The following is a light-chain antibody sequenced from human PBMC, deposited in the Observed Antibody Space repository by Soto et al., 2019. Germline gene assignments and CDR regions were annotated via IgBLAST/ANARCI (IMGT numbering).Light chain of an antibody. CDR3: QQYSASPRT. CDR2: SAS. Sequence: EVVLTQSPGTLSLSPGERATLSCRASRTVDGNYLAWYHQKPGQPPRLLIHSASTRAPGIPDRFGASGAGTDFTLTISRLEPEDSAVYYCQQYSASPRTFGPGTKVEIK. J-gene: IGKJ1*01. V-gene: IGKV3-20*01. CDR1: RTVDGNY.